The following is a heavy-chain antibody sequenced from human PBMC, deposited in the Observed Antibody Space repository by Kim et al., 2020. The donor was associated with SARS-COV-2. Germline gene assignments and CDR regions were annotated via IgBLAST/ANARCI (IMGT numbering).Heavy chain of an antibody. CDR3: ARDHTDRTRAFDI. Sequence: YAQKFQGRVTMTRDTSTSTVYMELSSLRSEDTAVYYCARDHTDRTRAFDIWGQGTMVTVSS. V-gene: IGHV1-46*01. D-gene: IGHD1-1*01. J-gene: IGHJ3*02.